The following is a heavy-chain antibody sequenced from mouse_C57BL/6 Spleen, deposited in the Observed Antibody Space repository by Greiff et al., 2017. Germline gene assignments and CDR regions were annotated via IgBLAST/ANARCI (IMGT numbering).Heavy chain of an antibody. D-gene: IGHD3-3*01. CDR2: INPGSGGT. Sequence: QVQLQQSGAELVRPGTSVKVSCKASGYAFTNYLIEWVKQRPGQGLEWIGVINPGSGGTNYNEKFKGKATLTADKSSSTAYMQLSSLTSEDSAVYFCARGAVSSYWYFDVWGTGTTVTVSS. V-gene: IGHV1-54*01. J-gene: IGHJ1*03. CDR1: GYAFTNYL. CDR3: ARGAVSSYWYFDV.